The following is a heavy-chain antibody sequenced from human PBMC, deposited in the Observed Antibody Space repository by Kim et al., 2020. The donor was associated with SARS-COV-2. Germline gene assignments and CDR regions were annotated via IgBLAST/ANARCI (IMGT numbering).Heavy chain of an antibody. CDR3: ARESTSGTYFNVGFFDY. D-gene: IGHD3-10*01. J-gene: IGHJ4*02. CDR1: GGSITSGTYY. Sequence: SETLSLTCTVSGGSITSGTYYWTYIRQPAGKGLEWIGRIYTSGNANYNPSLNSRVTISLDTSKNQLSLKLTSVTAADTAVYYCARESTSGTYFNVGFFDYWGQGTLVTVSS. CDR2: IYTSGNA. V-gene: IGHV4-61*02.